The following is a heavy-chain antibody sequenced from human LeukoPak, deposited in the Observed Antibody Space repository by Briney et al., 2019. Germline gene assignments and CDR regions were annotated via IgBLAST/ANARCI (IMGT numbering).Heavy chain of an antibody. CDR1: GFTXXSYE. J-gene: IGHJ6*04. CDR3: AELGITMIGGV. V-gene: IGHV3-48*03. D-gene: IGHD3-10*02. CDR2: IGSSGSTI. Sequence: SGFTXXSYEMNWVRQAPGKGLEWVSYIGSSGSTIYYADSVKGRFTISRDNAKNSLYLQMNSLRAEDTAVYYCAELGITMIGGVWGKGTTVTISS.